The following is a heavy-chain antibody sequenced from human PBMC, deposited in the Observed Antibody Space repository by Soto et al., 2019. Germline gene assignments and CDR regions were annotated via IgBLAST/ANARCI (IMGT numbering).Heavy chain of an antibody. J-gene: IGHJ5*02. CDR3: VRDGTKTLRDWFDP. CDR2: IYATGTT. V-gene: IGHV4-4*07. D-gene: IGHD1-1*01. CDR1: GASISCFY. Sequence: SETLSLTCTVSGASISCFYWSWIRKSAGKGLEWIGRIYATGTTDYNPSLKSRVMMSVDTSKKQFSLKLRSVTAADTAVYYCVRDGTKTLRDWFDPWGQGISVTVS.